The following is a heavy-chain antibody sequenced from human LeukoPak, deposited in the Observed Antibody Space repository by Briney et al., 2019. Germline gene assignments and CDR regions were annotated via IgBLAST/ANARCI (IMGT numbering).Heavy chain of an antibody. CDR3: ARDRGSYYGSGDY. J-gene: IGHJ4*02. CDR2: IRSKANSYAT. V-gene: IGHV3-73*01. Sequence: GGSLRLSCAASGFTFSGSAMHWVRQASGKGLEWVGRIRSKANSYATAYAASVKGRFTISRDDSKNTAYLQMNSLKTEDTAVYYCARDRGSYYGSGDYWGQGTLVTVSS. CDR1: GFTFSGSA. D-gene: IGHD3-10*01.